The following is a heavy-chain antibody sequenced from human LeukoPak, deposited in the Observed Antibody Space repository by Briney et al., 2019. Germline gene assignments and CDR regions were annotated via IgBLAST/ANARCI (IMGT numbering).Heavy chain of an antibody. J-gene: IGHJ4*02. V-gene: IGHV3-48*01. CDR2: VGISSGNT. CDR3: ARDTKYAFDN. Sequence: GGSLRLSCAASGFTFSDYSMNWVRQAPGKGLEWISYVGISSGNTKYADSVKGRFAISGDKAKNSLYLQMNSLRVEDTAVYYCARDTKYAFDNWGQGTLVTVSS. CDR1: GFTFSDYS. D-gene: IGHD2-2*01.